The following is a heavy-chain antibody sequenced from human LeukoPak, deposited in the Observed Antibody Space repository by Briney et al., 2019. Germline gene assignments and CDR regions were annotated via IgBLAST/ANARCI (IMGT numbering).Heavy chain of an antibody. CDR2: INWNGGST. D-gene: IGHD3-3*01. V-gene: IGHV3-20*01. Sequence: GGSLRLSCAASGFTFDDYGMSWVRQAPGKGLERVSGINWNGGSTGYADSVKGRFTISRDNAKNSLYLQMNSLRAEDTALYHCARGKYYDFWSGYYLAFDIWGQGTMVTVSS. CDR3: ARGKYYDFWSGYYLAFDI. J-gene: IGHJ3*02. CDR1: GFTFDDYG.